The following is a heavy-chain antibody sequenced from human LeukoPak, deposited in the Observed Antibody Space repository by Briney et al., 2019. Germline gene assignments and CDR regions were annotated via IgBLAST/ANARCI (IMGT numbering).Heavy chain of an antibody. CDR3: AKDLTYESSGSVIDN. CDR1: GFIFDDYT. CDR2: INWHGTT. J-gene: IGHJ4*02. Sequence: GGSLRLSCAASGFIFDDYTMHWVRQAPGKTLEWVALINWHGTTYYADSLKGRFTISRDNSKNSLFLQMDTLRTEDTAFYCCAKDLTYESSGSVIDNWGQGTLVTVSS. V-gene: IGHV3-43*01. D-gene: IGHD3-22*01.